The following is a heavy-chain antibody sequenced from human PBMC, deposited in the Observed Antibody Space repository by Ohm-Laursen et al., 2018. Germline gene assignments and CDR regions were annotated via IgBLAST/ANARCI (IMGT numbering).Heavy chain of an antibody. V-gene: IGHV3-30*03. CDR1: GFTFSSYD. CDR2: ISYDGSNK. CDR3: ARDVDC. J-gene: IGHJ4*02. Sequence: SLRLSCAASGFTFSSYDMHWVRQAPGKGLEWVAVISYDGSNKYYADSVKGRFTISRDNAKNSLYLQMNSLRAEDTAVYFCARDVDCWGQGTLVTVSS.